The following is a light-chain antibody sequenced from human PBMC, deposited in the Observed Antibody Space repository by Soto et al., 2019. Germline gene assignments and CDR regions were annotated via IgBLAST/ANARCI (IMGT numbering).Light chain of an antibody. CDR2: SNN. CDR1: SSNIGSNT. Sequence: QSLLTQPPSASATPGQTVTISCSGSSSNIGSNTVNWYQQLPGTAPKLLIYSNNQRPSGVPDRFSGSKSGSSASLAISGLQSEDEADYYCAAWDDSLNGHVFGTGTKVTVL. V-gene: IGLV1-44*01. CDR3: AAWDDSLNGHV. J-gene: IGLJ1*01.